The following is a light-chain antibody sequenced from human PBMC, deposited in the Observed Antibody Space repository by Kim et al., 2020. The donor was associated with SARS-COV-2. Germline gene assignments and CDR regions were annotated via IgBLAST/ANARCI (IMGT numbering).Light chain of an antibody. CDR2: GAS. Sequence: PGERAPLSCRASQSVKSNLAWYQQKPGQAPRLLMSGASTRATGVPARFSGSGSGTEFTLTISSLQSEDIAVYYCQQYNDWPPVTFGQGTRLEIK. CDR1: QSVKSN. J-gene: IGKJ5*01. V-gene: IGKV3-15*01. CDR3: QQYNDWPPVT.